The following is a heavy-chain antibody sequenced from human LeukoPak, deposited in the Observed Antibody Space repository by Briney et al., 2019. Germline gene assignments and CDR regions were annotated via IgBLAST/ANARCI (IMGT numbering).Heavy chain of an antibody. J-gene: IGHJ4*02. V-gene: IGHV4-34*01. CDR2: INHSGST. D-gene: IGHD3-22*01. CDR1: GGSFSGYY. Sequence: SETLSLTCAVYGGSFSGYYWSWIRQPPGKGLEWIGEINHSGSTNYNPSLKSRVTMSVDTSKNQFSLKLSSVTAADTAVYYCARGYDSSGYHFDYWGQGTLVTVSS. CDR3: ARGYDSSGYHFDY.